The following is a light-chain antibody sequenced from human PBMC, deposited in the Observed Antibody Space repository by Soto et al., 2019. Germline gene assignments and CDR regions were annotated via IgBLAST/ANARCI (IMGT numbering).Light chain of an antibody. V-gene: IGKV1-39*01. Sequence: DIQMTQSPSSLSASVGDRVTITCRTSQSISTYVNWYQQKPGEAPKLLIYRASYLQTGVPSRFGGSGSGAGFSLTISSLQPEDFATYYCQQSYTLPYTFGQGTRLEL. CDR1: QSISTY. CDR2: RAS. J-gene: IGKJ2*01. CDR3: QQSYTLPYT.